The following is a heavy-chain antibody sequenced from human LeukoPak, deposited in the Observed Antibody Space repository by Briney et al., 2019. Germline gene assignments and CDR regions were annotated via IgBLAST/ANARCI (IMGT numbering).Heavy chain of an antibody. CDR2: ISYDGSNK. J-gene: IGHJ6*02. Sequence: GGSLRLSCAASGFTFSSSAMHWVRQAPGKGLGWVAVISYDGSNKYYADSVKGRFTISSDNSKNTLYLQMNSLRDEDTAVYYCARDRRYSGYDSYYGMDVWGQGTTVTVSS. V-gene: IGHV3-30-3*01. CDR1: GFTFSSSA. D-gene: IGHD5-12*01. CDR3: ARDRRYSGYDSYYGMDV.